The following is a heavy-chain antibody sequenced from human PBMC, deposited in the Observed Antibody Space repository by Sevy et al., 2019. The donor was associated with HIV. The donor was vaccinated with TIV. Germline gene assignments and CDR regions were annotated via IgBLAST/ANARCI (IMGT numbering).Heavy chain of an antibody. D-gene: IGHD2-8*02. J-gene: IGHJ6*02. CDR1: GFPFSNYA. CDR3: AKRRVQSGLSGGGANYGMDV. Sequence: GGSLRLSCAASGFPFSNYAMSWVRQAPGKGLEWVSTLIGGGSRTYYADSVTGRFIISRDNSRNTLYLQMNSLRAEDTAIYYCAKRRVQSGLSGGGANYGMDVSGRGTPVTVSS. V-gene: IGHV3-23*01. CDR2: LIGGGSRT.